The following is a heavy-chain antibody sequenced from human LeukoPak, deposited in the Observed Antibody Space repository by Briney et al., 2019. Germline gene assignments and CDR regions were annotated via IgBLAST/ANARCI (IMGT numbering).Heavy chain of an antibody. Sequence: PSETLSLTCTVSGASISNYYSSWIRQPPGKGLEWIGSLYYSGSAIYNPSLKSRVTISIDTSKNQFSLKLTSVTAADTAVYYCARAGGMGDAFDIWGQGTMVTVSS. J-gene: IGHJ3*02. D-gene: IGHD3-16*01. CDR2: LYYSGSA. CDR1: GASISNYY. CDR3: ARAGGMGDAFDI. V-gene: IGHV4-59*01.